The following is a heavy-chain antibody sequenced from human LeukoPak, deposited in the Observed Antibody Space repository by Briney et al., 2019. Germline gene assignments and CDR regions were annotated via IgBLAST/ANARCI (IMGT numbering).Heavy chain of an antibody. J-gene: IGHJ4*02. CDR3: VRSSRVVGTKRDH. CDR1: GFIFTNFA. CDR2: ISYDGRNE. Sequence: PGGSLRLSCTTSGFIFTNFAMEWVRQAPGKGLEWVAAISYDGRNEYYADSVKGRFIVSRDSSKNRVYLQMYSLRYNDTAMYYCVRSSRVVGTKRDHWGQGTLVTVSS. D-gene: IGHD1-26*01. V-gene: IGHV3-30*04.